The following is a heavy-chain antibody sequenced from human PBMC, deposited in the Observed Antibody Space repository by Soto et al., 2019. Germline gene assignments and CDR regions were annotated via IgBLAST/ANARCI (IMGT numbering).Heavy chain of an antibody. D-gene: IGHD6-13*01. CDR1: GGSFTGYY. CDR2: IHHSGIT. V-gene: IGHV4-34*01. J-gene: IGHJ4*02. CDR3: AREAAAATRGGFDY. Sequence: SETLSLTCAVYGGSFTGYYWSWIRQPPGKGLEWIGEIHHSGITHYNPPLKSRVTMSLDTSKNQFSLKVRSVTAADTAVYYCAREAAAATRGGFDYWGQGTLVTVSS.